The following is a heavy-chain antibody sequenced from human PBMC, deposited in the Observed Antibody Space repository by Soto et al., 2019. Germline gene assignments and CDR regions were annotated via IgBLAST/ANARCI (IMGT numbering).Heavy chain of an antibody. CDR3: ARGYGRNFDD. CDR2: THNSGSP. D-gene: IGHD5-18*01. Sequence: SETLSLTCSVSSASIYNGGYFWSWIRQSPGKGLEWIGHTHNSGSPYNNPSLKSRVTISADTSMNQFSLALTSVTAADTAMYYCARGYGRNFDDWGQGTLVTVSS. CDR1: SASIYNGGYF. V-gene: IGHV4-30-4*01. J-gene: IGHJ4*02.